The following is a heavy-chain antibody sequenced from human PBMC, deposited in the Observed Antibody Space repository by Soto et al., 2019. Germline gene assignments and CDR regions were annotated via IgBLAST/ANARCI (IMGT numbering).Heavy chain of an antibody. CDR1: GFTVSSNY. CDR2: ISGSGGST. D-gene: IGHD3-3*01. Sequence: PGGSLRLSCAASGFTVSSNYMSWVRQAPGKGLEWVSAISGSGGSTYYADSVKGRFTISRDNSKNTLYLQMNSLRAEDTAVYYCAKAGRITIFRVVTLIIDYWGQGTLVTVSS. V-gene: IGHV3-23*01. J-gene: IGHJ4*02. CDR3: AKAGRITIFRVVTLIIDY.